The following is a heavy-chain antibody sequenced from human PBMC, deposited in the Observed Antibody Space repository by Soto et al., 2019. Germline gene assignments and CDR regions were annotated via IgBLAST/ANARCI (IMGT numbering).Heavy chain of an antibody. J-gene: IGHJ4*01. CDR2: IKNKNDGGTT. CDR3: TGLWFGEIYNY. D-gene: IGHD3-10*01. Sequence: EVELVESGGGLVKPGGSLTLSCAASGFSFKNAWMNWVRQAPGKGLEWVGRIKNKNDGGTTDYAAFVIGRFTISRDASENTLYLHMNGLKTEDTGVYFCTGLWFGEIYNYWGQGSLVTVSS. CDR1: GFSFKNAW. V-gene: IGHV3-15*07.